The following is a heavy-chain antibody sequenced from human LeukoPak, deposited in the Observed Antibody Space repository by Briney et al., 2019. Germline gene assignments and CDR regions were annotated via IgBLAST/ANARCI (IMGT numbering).Heavy chain of an antibody. V-gene: IGHV3-21*01. CDR3: ARDLHVRGIITNTNWFDP. Sequence: GGSLRLSCAASGFSFSGYSINWVRQAPGKGLEWVSSISSSSGSKYYSDSLKGRFTISRDNAKDLLYLQMNSLRAEDTAVYYCARDLHVRGIITNTNWFDPWGQGTLVTVSS. CDR2: ISSSSGSK. D-gene: IGHD3-10*02. J-gene: IGHJ5*02. CDR1: GFSFSGYS.